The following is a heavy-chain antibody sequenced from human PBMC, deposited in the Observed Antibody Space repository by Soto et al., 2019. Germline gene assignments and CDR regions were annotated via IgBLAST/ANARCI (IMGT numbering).Heavy chain of an antibody. D-gene: IGHD1-7*01. CDR2: IWHDGSEI. CDR1: GPIFNGYG. CDR3: ARDGIGGTDFRGFLDY. Sequence: VQLEQSGGGVVQPGGSLRLSCVVPGPIFNGYGMHWVRQAPGKGLEWVAVIWHDGSEIYYADSVKGRFTISRDNSKNTLYLQMNSLRFEDTAVYYCARDGIGGTDFRGFLDYWAQGTLVTVSS. V-gene: IGHV3-33*01. J-gene: IGHJ4*02.